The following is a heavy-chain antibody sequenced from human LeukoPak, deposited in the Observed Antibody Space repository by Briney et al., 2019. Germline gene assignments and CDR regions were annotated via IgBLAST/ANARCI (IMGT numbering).Heavy chain of an antibody. CDR3: GRDLGGRWTY. CDR1: GFTFRTYW. V-gene: IGHV3-74*01. D-gene: IGHD3-16*01. J-gene: IGHJ4*02. CDR2: INEDGSIT. Sequence: GGSLRLSCAVSGFTFRTYWMHRVRQVPGEGLVWVSRINEDGSITSYADSVTGRFTISRDNAQNTLYLRMNSLSAEDTAVYYCGRDLGGRWTYWGQGALVTVSS.